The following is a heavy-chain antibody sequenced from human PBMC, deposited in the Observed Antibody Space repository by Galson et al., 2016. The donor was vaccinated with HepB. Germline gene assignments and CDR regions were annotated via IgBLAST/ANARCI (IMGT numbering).Heavy chain of an antibody. Sequence: SLRLSCAASGFTFDDYTMHWVRQAPGKGLEWVSLISWDGGSTYYADSVKGRFTISRDNSKNSLYLQMNSLRTEYNPLYYCAKDMGLLLNYYYGMDVWGQGTTVTVSS. J-gene: IGHJ6*02. D-gene: IGHD2-21*01. CDR2: ISWDGGST. CDR1: GFTFDDYT. V-gene: IGHV3-43*01. CDR3: AKDMGLLLNYYYGMDV.